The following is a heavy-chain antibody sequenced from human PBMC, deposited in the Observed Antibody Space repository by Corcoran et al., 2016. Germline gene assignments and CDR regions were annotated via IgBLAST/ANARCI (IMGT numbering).Heavy chain of an antibody. CDR2: IDPSDSYT. V-gene: IGHV5-10-1*03. CDR3: ARLYCSGGSCYGFDY. CDR1: GYSFTSYW. Sequence: EVQLVQSGAEVKKPGESLRISCKGSGYSFTSYWISWVRQMPGKGLEWMGRIDPSDSYTNYSPSFHGHFTISADKSISTAYLQWRRLKASDTAMYYCARLYCSGGSCYGFDYWGQGTLVTVSS. J-gene: IGHJ4*02. D-gene: IGHD2-15*01.